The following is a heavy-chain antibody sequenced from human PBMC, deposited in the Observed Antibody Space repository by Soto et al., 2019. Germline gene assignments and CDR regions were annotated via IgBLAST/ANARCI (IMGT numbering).Heavy chain of an antibody. CDR2: ISGSSSTI. Sequence: GGSLRLSCAASGFTFSSYSMNWVRQAPGKGLEWVSYISGSSSTIYYADSVKGRFTISRDNAKSSLYLQMNSLRVEDTAVDYCVPRKGDPVTWGPGTLVTVSS. D-gene: IGHD3-16*01. CDR3: VPRKGDPVT. J-gene: IGHJ4*02. CDR1: GFTFSSYS. V-gene: IGHV3-48*01.